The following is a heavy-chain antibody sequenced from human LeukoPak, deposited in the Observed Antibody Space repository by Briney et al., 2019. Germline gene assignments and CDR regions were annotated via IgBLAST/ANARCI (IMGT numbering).Heavy chain of an antibody. CDR3: ARGGTYYYDNSGYDS. CDR2: ISYRGST. J-gene: IGHJ4*02. Sequence: SETLSLTCNVSGGPVSNYYWTWIRQSPGRGLEWIGYISYRGSTNCNLSLKSRVTISVGPSNNQFSLILNAVAAADTAVYYCARGGTYYYDNSGYDSWGQGILVTASS. CDR1: GGPVSNYY. D-gene: IGHD3-22*01. V-gene: IGHV4-59*02.